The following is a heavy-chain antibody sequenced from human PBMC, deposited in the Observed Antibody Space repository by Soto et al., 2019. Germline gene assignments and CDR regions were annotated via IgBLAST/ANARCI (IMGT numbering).Heavy chain of an antibody. Sequence: GESLKISCKGSGYNFAGSWIAWVRQMPGKGLELMGIIYPSDSDTRYRPSFQGQVTISADKSISSAYLQWSSLRASDTAMYYCARGGVSTRTFDHWGQGTPVTVSS. D-gene: IGHD3-3*01. CDR1: GYNFAGSW. J-gene: IGHJ4*02. CDR3: ARGGVSTRTFDH. V-gene: IGHV5-51*01. CDR2: IYPSDSDT.